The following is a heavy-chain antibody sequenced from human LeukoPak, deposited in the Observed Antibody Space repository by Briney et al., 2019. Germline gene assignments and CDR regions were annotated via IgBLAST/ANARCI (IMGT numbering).Heavy chain of an antibody. J-gene: IGHJ5*02. CDR1: GGSFSGYY. D-gene: IGHD2-8*01. CDR2: INHSGST. Sequence: SETLSLTCAVYGGSFSGYYWSWIRQPPGKGLEWIGEINHSGSTNYNPSLKSRVTISADTSKNQFSLKLSSVTAADTAVYYCAQNGQSGFSFDPWGQGTPVTVSS. CDR3: AQNGQSGFSFDP. V-gene: IGHV4-34*01.